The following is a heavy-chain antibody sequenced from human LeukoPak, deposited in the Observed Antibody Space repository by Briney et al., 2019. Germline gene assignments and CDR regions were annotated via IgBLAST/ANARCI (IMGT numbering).Heavy chain of an antibody. D-gene: IGHD1-14*01. V-gene: IGHV4-59*01. CDR2: IYYSGST. J-gene: IGHJ3*02. CDR1: GGSISSYY. Sequence: PSETLSLTCTVSGGSISSYYWSWIRQPPGKGLEWIGYIYYSGSTNYNPSLKSRVTISVDTSKNQFSLELSSVTAADTAVYYCARGTRDAAFDIWGQGTMVTVSS. CDR3: ARGTRDAAFDI.